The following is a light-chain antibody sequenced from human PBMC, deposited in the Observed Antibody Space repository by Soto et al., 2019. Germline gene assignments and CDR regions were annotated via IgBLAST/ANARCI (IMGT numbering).Light chain of an antibody. V-gene: IGKV1-33*01. CDR1: RDIAHY. CDR3: QQYDDLPLT. J-gene: IGKJ4*01. Sequence: DIQLTQSPSSLSASVGDRITITCQASRDIAHYLSWYQQKPGKAPQLLVYDASKLQTVVPSRFSGSASGTDFTFAISSLQPEDRATYFGQQYDDLPLTFSGGTKLVIK. CDR2: DAS.